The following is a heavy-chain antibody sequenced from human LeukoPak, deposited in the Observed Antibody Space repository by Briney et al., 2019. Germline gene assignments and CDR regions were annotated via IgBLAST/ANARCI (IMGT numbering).Heavy chain of an antibody. J-gene: IGHJ4*02. CDR1: EFFISSGYY. CDR2: IFHTGST. Sequence: KPSETLSLTCAVSEFFISSGYYWGWIRQAPGKGLEWIGTIFHTGSTSYKPSLKSRVTISVDTSKNYFSLRLTSVTAADTALYYCATSQRGLIPYVHYWGQGPLVSVP. D-gene: IGHD3-10*01. CDR3: ATSQRGLIPYVHY. V-gene: IGHV4-38-2*01.